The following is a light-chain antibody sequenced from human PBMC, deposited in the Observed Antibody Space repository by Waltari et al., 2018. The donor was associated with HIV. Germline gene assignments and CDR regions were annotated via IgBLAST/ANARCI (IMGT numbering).Light chain of an antibody. CDR1: QSGASH. CDR3: QQYDSYPWS. J-gene: IGKJ1*01. V-gene: IGKV1-5*03. CDR2: SVS. Sequence: DIQMTQSPSSLFSSVGDKVTITWRASQSGASHFAWYQQKSGAAPKLLIQSVSTLDIGVSSKFRGSGSGTEFTLTIDNLQPDELATYFCQQYDSYPWSFGQGTRVGL.